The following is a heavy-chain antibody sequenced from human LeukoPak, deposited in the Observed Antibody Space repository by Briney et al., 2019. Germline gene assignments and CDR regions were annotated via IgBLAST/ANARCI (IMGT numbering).Heavy chain of an antibody. CDR2: INHSGST. V-gene: IGHV4-34*01. J-gene: IGHJ1*01. CDR3: AIPSGYSYGPYFQH. D-gene: IGHD5-18*01. CDR1: GGSISSYY. Sequence: KPSETLSLTCTVSGGSISSYYWSWIRQPPGKGLEWIGEINHSGSTNYNPSLKSRVTISVDTSKNQFSLKLSSVTAADTAVYYCAIPSGYSYGPYFQHWGQGTLVTVSS.